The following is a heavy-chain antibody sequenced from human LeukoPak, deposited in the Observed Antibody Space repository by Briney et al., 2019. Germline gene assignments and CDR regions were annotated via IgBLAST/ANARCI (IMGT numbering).Heavy chain of an antibody. CDR1: GFTFSSYW. D-gene: IGHD1-1*01. CDR3: KSGGAAPGSFDY. J-gene: IGHJ4*02. V-gene: IGHV3-7*01. Sequence: GGSLRLSCAASGFTFSSYWRRWMRQAPGKGLEWVANIKYDGNEEYYVDSVKGRFTISRDNAKNSLYLQLNSLRVEDTAVYYCKSGGAAPGSFDYWGQGTLVTVSP. CDR2: IKYDGNEE.